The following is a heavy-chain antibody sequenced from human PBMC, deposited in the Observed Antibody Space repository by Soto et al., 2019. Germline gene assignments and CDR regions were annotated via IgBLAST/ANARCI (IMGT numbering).Heavy chain of an antibody. CDR2: INHSGST. CDR3: ARDKITGLFDY. CDR1: GGSFSGYY. V-gene: IGHV4-34*01. Sequence: QVQLQQWGAGLLKPSETLSLTCAVYGGSFSGYYWTWIRQPPGTGLEWIGEINHSGSTNYNPSLTRRVTISVDTSTNQLSLTLTPVTAADTAVYYCARDKITGLFDYWGQGTLVTVSS. J-gene: IGHJ4*02. D-gene: IGHD2-8*02.